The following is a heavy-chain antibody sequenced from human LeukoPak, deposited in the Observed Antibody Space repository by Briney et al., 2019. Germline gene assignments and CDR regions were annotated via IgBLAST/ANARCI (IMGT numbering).Heavy chain of an antibody. D-gene: IGHD6-19*01. J-gene: IGHJ4*02. CDR3: ARAAVAGTAGIFDY. Sequence: SVKVSCKASGGTFSSYAISWVRQAPGQGLEWMGGIIPIFGTANYAQKFQGRVTITADESTSTAYMELRSLRSDDTAVYYCARAAVAGTAGIFDYWGQGTLVTVSS. CDR1: GGTFSSYA. V-gene: IGHV1-69*13. CDR2: IIPIFGTA.